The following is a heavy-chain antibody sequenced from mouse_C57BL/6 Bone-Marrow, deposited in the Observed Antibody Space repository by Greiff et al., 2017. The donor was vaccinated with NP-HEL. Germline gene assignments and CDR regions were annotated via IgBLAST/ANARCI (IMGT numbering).Heavy chain of an antibody. D-gene: IGHD1-1*01. Sequence: QVQLQQPGAELVRPGSSVKLSCKASGYTFTSYWMDWVKQRPGQGLEWIGNIYPSDSETHYNQKFKDKATLTVDKSSSTAYMQLSSLTSEDSAVYYCARRGVTTVVANRYFDVWGTGTTVTVSS. V-gene: IGHV1-61*01. CDR3: ARRGVTTVVANRYFDV. J-gene: IGHJ1*03. CDR2: IYPSDSET. CDR1: GYTFTSYW.